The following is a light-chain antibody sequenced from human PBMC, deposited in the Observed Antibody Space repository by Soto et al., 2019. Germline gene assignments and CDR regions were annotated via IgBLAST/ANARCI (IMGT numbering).Light chain of an antibody. V-gene: IGLV2-11*01. Sequence: QSALTQPRSVSGSPGQSVTISCTGTSSDVGGYNYVSWYRQHPGKAPKLMIYDVSKRPSGVPDRFSGSKSGNTASLTIFGLQAEDEADYYCCSYAGSYTWVFVTGTKVTVL. CDR1: SSDVGGYNY. CDR3: CSYAGSYTWV. J-gene: IGLJ1*01. CDR2: DVS.